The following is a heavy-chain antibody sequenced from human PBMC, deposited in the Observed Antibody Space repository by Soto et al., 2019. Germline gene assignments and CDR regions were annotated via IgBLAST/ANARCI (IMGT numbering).Heavy chain of an antibody. V-gene: IGHV3-49*03. CDR3: ARRKYLDY. CDR1: GFTFGDYA. J-gene: IGHJ4*02. Sequence: PGGSLRLSCTTSGFTFGDYAMSWFRQAPGKGLEWIGYIRSKTYGGTTEYAASVKSRFTISRDDSKRVAHLQMNSLESEDTAVYYCARRKYLDYWGQGTLVTVSS. CDR2: IRSKTYGGTT.